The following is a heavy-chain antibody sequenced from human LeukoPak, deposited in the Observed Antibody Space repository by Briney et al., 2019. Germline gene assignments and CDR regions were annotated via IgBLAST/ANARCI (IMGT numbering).Heavy chain of an antibody. CDR1: GYSFTGSY. CDR2: INPNNGGT. J-gene: IGHJ4*02. V-gene: IGHV1-2*02. Sequence: ASVKVSCKASGYSFTGSYMHWVRQAPGQGLEWMGWINPNNGGTNYPQNFRGRVTMTRDTSISTAYMELSRLRSDDTAVYYCARGYCSAGDCYEFDHWGQGTLVTVSS. CDR3: ARGYCSAGDCYEFDH. D-gene: IGHD2-15*01.